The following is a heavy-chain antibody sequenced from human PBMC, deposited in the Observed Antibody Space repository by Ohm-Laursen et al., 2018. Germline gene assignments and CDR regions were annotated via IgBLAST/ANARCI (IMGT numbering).Heavy chain of an antibody. Sequence: SLRLSCSASGFSFSTYSMNWVRQAPGKGLEWVSHVSGSGYTKYYGDSVKGRFTISRDNAENSLYLQMNSLRADDTVVYYCAREQFDYNVPLPRGGMDVWGQGTTVTVSS. CDR3: AREQFDYNVPLPRGGMDV. V-gene: IGHV3-48*01. J-gene: IGHJ6*02. D-gene: IGHD4/OR15-4a*01. CDR2: VSGSGYTK. CDR1: GFSFSTYS.